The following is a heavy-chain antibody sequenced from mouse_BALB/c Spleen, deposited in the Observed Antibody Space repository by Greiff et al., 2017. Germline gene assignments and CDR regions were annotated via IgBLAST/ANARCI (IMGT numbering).Heavy chain of an antibody. J-gene: IGHJ2*01. V-gene: IGHV5-4*02. CDR2: ISDGGSYT. D-gene: IGHD1-1*01. Sequence: EVKLVESGGGLVKPGGSLKLSCAASGFTFSDYYMYWVRQTPEKRLEWVATISDGGSYTYYPDSVKGRFTISRDNAKNNLYLQMSSLKSEDTAMYYCARAPIATVYYFDYWGQGTTLTVSS. CDR3: ARAPIATVYYFDY. CDR1: GFTFSDYY.